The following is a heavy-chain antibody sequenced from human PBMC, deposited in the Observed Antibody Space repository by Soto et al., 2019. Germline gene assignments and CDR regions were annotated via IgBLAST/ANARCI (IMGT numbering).Heavy chain of an antibody. J-gene: IGHJ6*02. CDR3: AQDASYYSLWSGYYPSPNGMDV. Sequence: QVQVVESGGGVVQPGRSLRLSCAASGFTFSSFGMHWVRQAPGKGLEWVSLIWYDGSKKSYGDSVKGRFTNSRDNSRNTVYLPTNSLRTDDTAVYYCAQDASYYSLWSGYYPSPNGMDVWGQGTTVTVPS. CDR1: GFTFSSFG. CDR2: IWYDGSKK. D-gene: IGHD3-3*01. V-gene: IGHV3-33*06.